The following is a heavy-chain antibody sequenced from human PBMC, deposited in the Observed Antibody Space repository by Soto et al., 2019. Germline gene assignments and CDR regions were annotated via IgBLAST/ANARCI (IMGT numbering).Heavy chain of an antibody. CDR3: ARSFNDWTTYFDY. CDR1: GFSVTDHY. V-gene: IGHV3-53*01. Sequence: PGGSLRLSCAASGFSVTDHYMTWVRQAPGKGLEWVSVLYTSGSAYYGDSVKGRFTISRDSSTNTLYLQMNSLKVGDTAFYFCARSFNDWTTYFDYWSEGTLVTVSS. J-gene: IGHJ4*02. CDR2: LYTSGSA. D-gene: IGHD3-9*01.